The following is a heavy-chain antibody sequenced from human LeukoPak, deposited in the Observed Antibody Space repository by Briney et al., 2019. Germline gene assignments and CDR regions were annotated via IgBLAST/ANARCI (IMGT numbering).Heavy chain of an antibody. CDR1: GYTFTNYG. CDR3: ARTTTVSFDY. CDR2: ISTYNGNN. V-gene: IGHV1-18*01. D-gene: IGHD4-17*01. Sequence: ASVKVSCTASGYTFTNYGISWVRQAPGQGLEWMGWISTYNGNNNYAQRFQGRVTMTKDISTSTAYMELRSLTSDDTAAYYCARTTTVSFDYWGQGTLVTVSS. J-gene: IGHJ4*02.